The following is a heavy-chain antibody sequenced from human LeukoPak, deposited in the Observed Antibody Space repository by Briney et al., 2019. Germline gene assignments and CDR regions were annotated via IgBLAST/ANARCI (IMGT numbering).Heavy chain of an antibody. D-gene: IGHD6-13*01. CDR2: FDPEDGET. V-gene: IGHV1-24*01. J-gene: IGHJ5*02. Sequence: GASVKVSCKVSGYTLTELSMHWVRQAPGKGLEWMGGFDPEDGETIYAQKFQGRVTMTEDTSTDTAYMELSSLRSEDTAVYYCATMEAGQAAAWYGLEDWFDPWGQGTLVTVSS. CDR1: GYTLTELS. CDR3: ATMEAGQAAAWYGLEDWFDP.